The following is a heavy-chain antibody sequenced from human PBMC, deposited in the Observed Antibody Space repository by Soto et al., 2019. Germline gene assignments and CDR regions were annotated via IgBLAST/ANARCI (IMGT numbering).Heavy chain of an antibody. CDR2: INHSGST. Sequence: QVQLQQWGAGLLKPSETLSLTCAVYGGSFSGYYWSWIRQPPGKGLEWIGEINHSGSTNYNPSLKSRVTISVDTSKNQCSLKLSSVTAADTAVYYCARATPNYYGSGTLDYWGQGTLVTVSS. CDR1: GGSFSGYY. J-gene: IGHJ4*02. CDR3: ARATPNYYGSGTLDY. V-gene: IGHV4-34*01. D-gene: IGHD3-10*01.